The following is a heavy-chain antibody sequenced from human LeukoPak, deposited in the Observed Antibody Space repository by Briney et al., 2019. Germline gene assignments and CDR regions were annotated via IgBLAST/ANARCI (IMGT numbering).Heavy chain of an antibody. D-gene: IGHD3-9*01. J-gene: IGHJ4*02. CDR3: ATRTVLRYFDWLSPRGFDY. CDR1: GGSVSSGSDY. Sequence: SETLSLTCTVSGGSVSSGSDYWSWIRQPPGKGLEWIGYIYYSGSTNYNPSLKSRVTISVDTSKNQFSLKLSSVTAADTAVYYCATRTVLRYFDWLSPRGFDYWGQGTLVTVSS. V-gene: IGHV4-61*01. CDR2: IYYSGST.